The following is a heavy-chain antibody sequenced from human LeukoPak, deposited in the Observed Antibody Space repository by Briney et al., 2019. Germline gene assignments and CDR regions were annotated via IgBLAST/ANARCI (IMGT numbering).Heavy chain of an antibody. V-gene: IGHV4-34*01. CDR2: INHSGST. D-gene: IGHD3-10*01. CDR1: GGSFSGYY. J-gene: IGHJ6*03. Sequence: SETLSLTCAVYGGSFSGYYWSWIRQPPGKGLEWIGEINHSGSTNYNPSLKSRVTISVDTSKNQFSLKLSSVTAADTAVYYCARPKRGSSKYYYYYYMDVWGKGTTVTVSS. CDR3: ARPKRGSSKYYYYYYMDV.